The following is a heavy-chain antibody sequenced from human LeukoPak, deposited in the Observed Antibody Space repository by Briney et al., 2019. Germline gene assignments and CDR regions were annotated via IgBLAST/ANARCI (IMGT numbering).Heavy chain of an antibody. J-gene: IGHJ4*02. CDR1: GFKFDTYA. D-gene: IGHD6-19*01. Sequence: PGGSLRLSCAPSGFKFDTYAMHWVRQAPGKGLEWVALISYDGGNIYYGDSVRGRFTISRDNDNNMLYLQMNSLRPEDTAVYYCARDPPFGNGWSQNFFDYWGKGTLVIVSS. CDR3: ARDPPFGNGWSQNFFDY. V-gene: IGHV3-30*04. CDR2: ISYDGGNI.